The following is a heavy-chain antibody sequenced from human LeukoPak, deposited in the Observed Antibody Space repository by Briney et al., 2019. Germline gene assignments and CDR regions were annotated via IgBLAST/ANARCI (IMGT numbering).Heavy chain of an antibody. CDR2: IYYSGST. CDR3: AKTVAGYWYFDL. J-gene: IGHJ2*01. Sequence: SETLSLTRTVSGGSISSYYWSWIRQPPGKGLEWIGYIYYSGSTNYNPSLKSRVTISVDTSKNQFSLKLSSVTAADTAVYYCAKTVAGYWYFDLWGRGTLVTVSS. CDR1: GGSISSYY. V-gene: IGHV4-59*08. D-gene: IGHD6-19*01.